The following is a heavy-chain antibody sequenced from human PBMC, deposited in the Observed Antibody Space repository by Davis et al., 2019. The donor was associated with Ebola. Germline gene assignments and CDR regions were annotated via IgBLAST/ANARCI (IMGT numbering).Heavy chain of an antibody. CDR2: IRSKANSYAT. CDR1: GFTFSGSA. D-gene: IGHD2-21*02. Sequence: PGGSLRLSCAASGFTFSGSAMHWVRQASGKGLEWVGRIRSKANSYATAYAASVKGRFTISRDDSKNTAYLQMNSLKTEDTAVYYCTSRGTDRDYYFDYCGQGTLVTVSS. CDR3: TSRGTDRDYYFDY. V-gene: IGHV3-73*01. J-gene: IGHJ4*02.